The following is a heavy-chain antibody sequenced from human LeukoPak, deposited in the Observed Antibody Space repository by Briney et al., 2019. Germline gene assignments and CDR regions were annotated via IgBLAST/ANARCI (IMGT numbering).Heavy chain of an antibody. V-gene: IGHV3-33*01. J-gene: IGHJ6*02. CDR1: GFTFSSYG. CDR3: ARGHYGPTSYYYGMDV. D-gene: IGHD3-10*01. CDR2: IWYDGSNK. Sequence: PGRSLRLSCAASGFTFSSYGMHWVRQAPGKGLEWVAVIWYDGSNKYYADSVKGRFTISRDNSKNTLYLQMNSLRAEDTAVYYCARGHYGPTSYYYGMDVWGQGTTVTVSS.